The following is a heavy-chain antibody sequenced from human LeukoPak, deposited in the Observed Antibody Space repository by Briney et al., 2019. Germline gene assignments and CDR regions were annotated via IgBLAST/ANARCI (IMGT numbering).Heavy chain of an antibody. CDR3: AKDVGSGWLYYFDY. D-gene: IGHD6-19*01. Sequence: GGSLRLSCAASGFTFSSYGMHWVRQAPGKGLEWVAFIRYDGSNKYYADSVKGRFTISRDNSKNTLYLQMNSLRAEDTAVYYCAKDVGSGWLYYFDYWGQGTLVTVSS. J-gene: IGHJ4*02. CDR1: GFTFSSYG. CDR2: IRYDGSNK. V-gene: IGHV3-30*02.